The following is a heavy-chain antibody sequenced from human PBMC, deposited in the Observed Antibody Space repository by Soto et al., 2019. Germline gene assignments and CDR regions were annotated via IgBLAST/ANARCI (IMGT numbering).Heavy chain of an antibody. Sequence: QVQLQETGPGLVKPSGTLSLTRAVSGGSISSSNWWSWVRQPPRKGLEWIGEIYHSGSTNYNPSLKSRVTISADKAKNQFSLNLSSVTAADTAVYYCASRLCLFYYDSSGRFDYWGQGTLVTVSS. CDR2: IYHSGST. D-gene: IGHD3-22*01. CDR3: ASRLCLFYYDSSGRFDY. V-gene: IGHV4-4*02. CDR1: GGSISSSNW. J-gene: IGHJ4*02.